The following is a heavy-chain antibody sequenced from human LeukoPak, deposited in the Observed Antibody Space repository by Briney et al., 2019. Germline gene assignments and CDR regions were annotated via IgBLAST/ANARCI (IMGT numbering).Heavy chain of an antibody. J-gene: IGHJ6*03. D-gene: IGHD3-9*01. CDR1: GGTFSSYA. V-gene: IGHV1-69*06. CDR3: ARVGRNYDILTGAYYMDV. Sequence: ASVKVSCKASGGTFSSYAISWVRQAPGQGLEWMGGIIPIFGTANYAQKFQGRVTITADKSTSTAYMELSSLRSEDTAVYYCARVGRNYDILTGAYYMDVWGKGTTATVSS. CDR2: IIPIFGTA.